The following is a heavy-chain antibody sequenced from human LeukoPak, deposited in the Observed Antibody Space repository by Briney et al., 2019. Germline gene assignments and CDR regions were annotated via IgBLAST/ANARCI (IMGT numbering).Heavy chain of an antibody. J-gene: IGHJ6*03. CDR2: ISATRDIT. CDR1: GFNYSSYT. V-gene: IGHV3-48*01. CDR3: VRGSLASGVVVYYYYYLDV. Sequence: GGSLRLSCAAFGFNYSSYTMNWVRQAPGMGLEWLSYISATRDITYYADSVKGRYTISRDNAKNSLYLQLNNLRAEDTAVYYCVRGSLASGVVVYYYYYLDVWGKGTTVTVSS. D-gene: IGHD3-3*01.